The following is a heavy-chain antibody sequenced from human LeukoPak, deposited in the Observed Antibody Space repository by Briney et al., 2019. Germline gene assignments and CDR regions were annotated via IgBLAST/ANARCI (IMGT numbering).Heavy chain of an antibody. V-gene: IGHV3-23*01. Sequence: GGSLRLSCAASGFTFSSYGMHWVRQAPGEGLESVSLISGAGGSTYYADSVKGRFTISRDNSKNTLYLQVSSLRAEDTAVYFCAKGHSDYGTGFDLWGQGTLVTVSS. CDR3: AKGHSDYGTGFDL. CDR2: ISGAGGST. CDR1: GFTFSSYG. J-gene: IGHJ4*02. D-gene: IGHD4-17*01.